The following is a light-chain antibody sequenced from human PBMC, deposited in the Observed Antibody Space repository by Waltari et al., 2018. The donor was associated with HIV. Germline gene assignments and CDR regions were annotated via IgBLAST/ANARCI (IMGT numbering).Light chain of an antibody. CDR2: EDN. V-gene: IGLV2-23*01. Sequence: QSALTQPASVYGSPGQSITISCTGTSSDVGSYNVVSWYQQHPGKAPKLMIYEDNKRPSGVSNRFSGSKSGNTASLTISGLQAEDEADYYCCSYTGSTTWVFGGGTKLTVL. CDR1: SSDVGSYNV. J-gene: IGLJ3*02. CDR3: CSYTGSTTWV.